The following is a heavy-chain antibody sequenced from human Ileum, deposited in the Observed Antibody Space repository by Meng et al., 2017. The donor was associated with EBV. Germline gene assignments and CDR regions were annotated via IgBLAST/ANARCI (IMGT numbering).Heavy chain of an antibody. CDR2: IYKSGST. CDR3: ARGGDTSGYSLDY. CDR1: GGSISSGGYY. D-gene: IGHD3-22*01. V-gene: IGHV4-30-4*01. J-gene: IGHJ4*02. Sequence: QVQLRVRGPLLLTPSQTLSLTGAICGGSISSGGYYWSWIRQPPGKGLEWIGYIYKSGSTYYNPSLTSRVTISVDTSKNQFFLKLGSVTAADTGVYYCARGGDTSGYSLDYWGQGILVTVSS.